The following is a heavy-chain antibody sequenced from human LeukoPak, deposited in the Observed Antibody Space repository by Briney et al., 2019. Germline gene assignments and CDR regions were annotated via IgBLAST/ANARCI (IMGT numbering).Heavy chain of an antibody. V-gene: IGHV3-23*01. CDR3: AKGSTEAVN. D-gene: IGHD4-17*01. CDR2: ISGSGGST. J-gene: IGHJ4*02. Sequence: GGSLRLSCAASGFTFSSYVMTWVRQAPGKGPEWVSSISGSGGSTYYADTVKGRFTISRDNSKNTLSLQMNSLRAEDTAIYYCAKGSTEAVNWGQGTLVTVSS. CDR1: GFTFSSYV.